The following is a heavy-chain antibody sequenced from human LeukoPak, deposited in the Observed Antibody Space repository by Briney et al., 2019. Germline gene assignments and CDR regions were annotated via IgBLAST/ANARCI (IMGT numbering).Heavy chain of an antibody. J-gene: IGHJ4*02. CDR3: AKDLMTVAGTGDSFDN. Sequence: GGSLRLSCAASGFTFSSYAMSWVRLAPGKGLEWVSGISGGGDTTYYADSVKGRFTISRDNSKNTLYLEMNSLRAEDTAIYYCAKDLMTVAGTGDSFDNWGQGTLVTVSS. CDR2: ISGGGDTT. V-gene: IGHV3-23*01. D-gene: IGHD6-19*01. CDR1: GFTFSSYA.